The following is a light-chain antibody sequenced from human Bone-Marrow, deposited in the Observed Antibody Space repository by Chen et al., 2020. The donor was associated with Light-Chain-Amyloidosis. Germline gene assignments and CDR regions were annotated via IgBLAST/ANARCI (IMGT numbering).Light chain of an antibody. V-gene: IGKV3-11*01. CDR1: QSVTSY. CDR2: DAS. CDR3: QQRYNWPPVT. Sequence: EFVLTQPLATVSLARVDKATLSCRTSQSVTSYLAWYQQRPGQAPRLLIYDASKRANGIPARFSGSGFGTDFTLTISSLEPEDFAVYYCQQRYNWPPVTFGGGTKGEIK. J-gene: IGKJ4*01.